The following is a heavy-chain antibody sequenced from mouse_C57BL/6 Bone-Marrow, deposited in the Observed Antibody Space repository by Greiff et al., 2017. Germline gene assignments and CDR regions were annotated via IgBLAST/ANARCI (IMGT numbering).Heavy chain of an antibody. D-gene: IGHD3-2*02. V-gene: IGHV5-4*01. CDR2: ISDGGSYT. CDR3: EGHLRLRFAY. Sequence: EVHLVESGGGLVKPGGSLKLSCAASGFTFSSYAMSWVRQTPEKRLEWVATISDGGSYTYYPDNVKGRFTISRDNAKNNLYLQMSHLKSEDTAMYDCEGHLRLRFAYWGQGTLVTVSA. CDR1: GFTFSSYA. J-gene: IGHJ3*01.